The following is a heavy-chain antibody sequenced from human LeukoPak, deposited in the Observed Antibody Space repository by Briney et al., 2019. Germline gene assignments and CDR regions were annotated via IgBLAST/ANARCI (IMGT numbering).Heavy chain of an antibody. D-gene: IGHD3-22*01. V-gene: IGHV3-23*01. CDR3: ANTGFRVVVVKAPHFDY. J-gene: IGHJ4*02. CDR2: ISGSGGST. Sequence: HPGGSLRLSCAVSGFTFSSYAMSWVRQAPGKGLEWVSAISGSGGSTYYADSVKGRFTISRDNSKNTLYLQMNSLRAEDTAVYYCANTGFRVVVVKAPHFDYWGQGTLVTVSS. CDR1: GFTFSSYA.